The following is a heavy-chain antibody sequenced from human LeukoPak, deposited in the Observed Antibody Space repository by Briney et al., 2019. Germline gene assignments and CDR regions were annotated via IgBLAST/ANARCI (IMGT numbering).Heavy chain of an antibody. V-gene: IGHV3-9*01. D-gene: IGHD2-21*01. Sequence: PGRSLRLSCAASGFTFDDYAMHWVRQAPGKGLEWVSGISWNSGSIDYADSVKGRFTISRDNAKNSLYLQMNSLRAEDTALYYCAKDLRRVIEGSDYWGQGTLVTVSS. CDR1: GFTFDDYA. J-gene: IGHJ4*02. CDR3: AKDLRRVIEGSDY. CDR2: ISWNSGSI.